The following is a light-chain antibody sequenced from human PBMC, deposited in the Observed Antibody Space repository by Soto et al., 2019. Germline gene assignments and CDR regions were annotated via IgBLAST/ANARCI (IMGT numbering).Light chain of an antibody. CDR2: EVS. CDR3: CSCTDSITHL. J-gene: IGLJ1*01. CDR1: SSDVGGYNY. V-gene: IGLV2-14*01. Sequence: QSALTQPASVTCPPGQSITISCTGTSSDVGGYNYVYWYKQHPVKAPKLIIFEVSYRPSGISNRFSASKSGDTASLTISGLQADDEAHYYCCSCTDSITHLFGSRTKVAV.